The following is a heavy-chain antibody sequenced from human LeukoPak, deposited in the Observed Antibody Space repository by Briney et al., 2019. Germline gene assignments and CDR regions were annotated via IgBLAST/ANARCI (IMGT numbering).Heavy chain of an antibody. D-gene: IGHD6-19*01. CDR2: ISGSGGST. V-gene: IGHV3-23*01. CDR3: AKESNIAVAGTGSAFDI. J-gene: IGHJ3*02. Sequence: HAGGSLRLSCAASGFTFSSYAMSWVRQAPGKGLEWVSAISGSGGSTYYADSVKGRFTISRDNSKNTLYLQMNSQRAEDTAVYYCAKESNIAVAGTGSAFDIWGQGTMVTVSS. CDR1: GFTFSSYA.